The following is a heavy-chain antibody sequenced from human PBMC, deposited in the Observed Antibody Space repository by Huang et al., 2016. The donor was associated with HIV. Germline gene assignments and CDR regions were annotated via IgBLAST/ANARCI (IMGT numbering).Heavy chain of an antibody. CDR3: ARALLLFGLGSPLDF. V-gene: IGHV1-46*04. J-gene: IGHJ4*02. CDR2: INPSGAST. Sequence: QVQLVQSGAEVKKPGASVKISCKASGYTFTTYHMHWVRQAPGQGLEWMGMINPSGASTRYAQTLQGRVTMTSDKSTSTVYMELSSLTPEDTAVYYCARALLLFGLGSPLDFWGQGSLVTVSS. D-gene: IGHD3-10*01. CDR1: GYTFTTYH.